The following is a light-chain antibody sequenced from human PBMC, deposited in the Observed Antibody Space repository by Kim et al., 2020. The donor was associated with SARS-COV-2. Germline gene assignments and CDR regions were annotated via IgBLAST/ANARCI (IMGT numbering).Light chain of an antibody. J-gene: IGKJ2*01. CDR3: LQHNSYPYT. Sequence: SASVGDSVTITCRASQVISNYLAWFQQTPGKVPKRLISAASSLQSGVPSRFSGSGSGTEFTLTISSLQPEDFATYYCLQHNSYPYTFGQGNKLEIK. V-gene: IGKV1-17*03. CDR2: AAS. CDR1: QVISNY.